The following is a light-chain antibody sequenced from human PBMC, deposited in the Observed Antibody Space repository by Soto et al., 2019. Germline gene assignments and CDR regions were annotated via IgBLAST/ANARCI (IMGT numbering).Light chain of an antibody. Sequence: EIVLTQSPATLSLSPGERATLSCRASQSISSILAWYQQKPGQAPRLPIYDASNRATGIPLRFSGSGSGTDFTLTISSLEPEDFAVYYCQQSRNWPLTFGGGTKVEIK. V-gene: IGKV3-11*01. CDR3: QQSRNWPLT. CDR1: QSISSI. J-gene: IGKJ4*01. CDR2: DAS.